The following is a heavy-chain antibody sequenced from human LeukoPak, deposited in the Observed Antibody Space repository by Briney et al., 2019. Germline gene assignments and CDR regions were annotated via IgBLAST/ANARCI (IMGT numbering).Heavy chain of an antibody. CDR3: ARLWRAAVDY. D-gene: IGHD1-1*01. CDR2: IYYSGST. V-gene: IGHV4-38-2*01. CDR1: GYSISSGYY. Sequence: SETLSLTCAVSGYSISSGYYWGWIRQPPGKGLEWIGSIYYSGSTYYNPSLKSRVTISADTSKNQFSLKLSSVTAADTAVYYCARLWRAAVDYGGQGTLVTVSS. J-gene: IGHJ4*02.